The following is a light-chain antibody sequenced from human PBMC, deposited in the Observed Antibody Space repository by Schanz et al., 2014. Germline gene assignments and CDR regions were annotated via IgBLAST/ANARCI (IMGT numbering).Light chain of an antibody. J-gene: IGKJ4*01. CDR3: QHRGNWPPLT. Sequence: EIVMTQSPATLSVSPGERATLSCRASQSISTNLAWYQQKPGQAPRLLIYGASTRATGIPARFSGSGSGTEFTLTISSLQSEDFAVYYCQHRGNWPPLTFGGGTKVEIK. V-gene: IGKV3-15*01. CDR1: QSISTN. CDR2: GAS.